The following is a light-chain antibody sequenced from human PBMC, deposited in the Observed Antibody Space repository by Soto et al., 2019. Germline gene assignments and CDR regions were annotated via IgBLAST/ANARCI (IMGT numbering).Light chain of an antibody. Sequence: EIVLTQSPATLSLSPGERATLSCRASPSVTNYLAWYQQKPGQAPRLPIYGAFNRAPGIPARFSGSGSGTDFTLTISSLEPEDFAVYYCQQRNIWPPVTFGQGTRLEIK. CDR2: GAF. J-gene: IGKJ5*01. CDR3: QQRNIWPPVT. V-gene: IGKV3-11*01. CDR1: PSVTNY.